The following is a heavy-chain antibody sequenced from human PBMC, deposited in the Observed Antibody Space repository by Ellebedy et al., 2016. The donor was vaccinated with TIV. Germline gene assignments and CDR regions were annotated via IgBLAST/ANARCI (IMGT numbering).Heavy chain of an antibody. Sequence: GESLKISCAASGFSIQHYAVHWVRQAPGKGLELVSLISRDGASTYYADSLKGRFTVSRDNSKNSLHLHINSLRVEDTALYYCTRGFGYFDYWGQGTLVTVSS. J-gene: IGHJ4*02. CDR2: ISRDGAST. V-gene: IGHV3-43*02. CDR3: TRGFGYFDY. CDR1: GFSIQHYA. D-gene: IGHD3-3*01.